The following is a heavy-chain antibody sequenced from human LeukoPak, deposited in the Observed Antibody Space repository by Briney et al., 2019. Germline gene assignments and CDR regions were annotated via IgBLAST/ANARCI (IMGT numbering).Heavy chain of an antibody. D-gene: IGHD3-22*01. J-gene: IGHJ3*02. CDR1: GFTFSSYS. V-gene: IGHV3-48*02. CDR2: ISSSSSTI. Sequence: GGSLRLPCAASGFTFSSYSMNWVRQAPGKGLEWVSYISSSSSTIYYADSVKGRFTISRDNAKHSLYLQMNSLRDEDTAVYYCARGPVVVVITGAFDIWGQGTMVTVSS. CDR3: ARGPVVVVITGAFDI.